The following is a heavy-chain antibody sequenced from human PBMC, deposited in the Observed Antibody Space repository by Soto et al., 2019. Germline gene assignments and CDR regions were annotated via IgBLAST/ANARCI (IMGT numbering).Heavy chain of an antibody. Sequence: PGGSLRLSCAVSGFTFGNYWMHWVRQAPGKGLVWVSRVSPDGRTATYADSVKGRFTISRDNAKSTLYLQMNSLRAEDTAVYYCADSWLPTSYWGQGALVTVSS. CDR3: ADSWLPTSY. CDR2: VSPDGRTA. CDR1: GFTFGNYW. D-gene: IGHD5-12*01. J-gene: IGHJ4*02. V-gene: IGHV3-74*01.